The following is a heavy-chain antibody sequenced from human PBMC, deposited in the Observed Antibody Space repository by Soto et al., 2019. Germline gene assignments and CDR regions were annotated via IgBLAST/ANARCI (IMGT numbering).Heavy chain of an antibody. D-gene: IGHD3-3*01. Sequence: SETLSLTCAVSGDPISSGNWWIWVRQPPGKGLEWIGEFFHTGITNYNPSLKSRVTISFDKSKNQFSLKLSSVTAADTAVYYCARGLLLRFLEWLHLFVPWGQGTLV. V-gene: IGHV4-4*02. CDR2: FFHTGIT. CDR1: GDPISSGNW. J-gene: IGHJ5*02. CDR3: ARGLLLRFLEWLHLFVP.